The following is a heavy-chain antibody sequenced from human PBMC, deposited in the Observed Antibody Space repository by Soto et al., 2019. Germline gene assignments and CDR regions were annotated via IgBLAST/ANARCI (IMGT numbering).Heavy chain of an antibody. V-gene: IGHV2-70*01. D-gene: IGHD3-16*01. CDR2: IDWDDDK. Sequence: SGPTLVNPTQTLTLPCTFSGFSLSTRGMCVSWIRQPPGKALEWLALIDWDDDKYYSTSLKTRLTISKDTSKNQVVLTMTNMDPVDTATYYCARISDPDGLRSLTFDYWGQGTLVTVSS. CDR3: ARISDPDGLRSLTFDY. J-gene: IGHJ4*02. CDR1: GFSLSTRGMC.